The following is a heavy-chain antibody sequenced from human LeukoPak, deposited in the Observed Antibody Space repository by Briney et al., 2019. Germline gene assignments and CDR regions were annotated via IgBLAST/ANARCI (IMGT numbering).Heavy chain of an antibody. Sequence: GGALRLSSETSGFAYGINVRSRVRKTQGKGLEWVATIGNTETFYADSVTGRFTISRDNSKNTVNLQMNRLRVEDTAIYYCAKDWIQFNRVFDCFDSWGQGTLVTVSS. CDR2: IGNTET. J-gene: IGHJ4*02. D-gene: IGHD5-18*01. CDR3: AKDWIQFNRVFDCFDS. V-gene: IGHV3-23*01. CDR1: GFAYGINV.